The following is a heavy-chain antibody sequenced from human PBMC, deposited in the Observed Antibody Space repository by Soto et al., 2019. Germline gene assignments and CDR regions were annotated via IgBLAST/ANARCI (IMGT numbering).Heavy chain of an antibody. D-gene: IGHD5-12*01. CDR3: ARRERYSGNV. CDR1: GYNFASYW. V-gene: IGHV5-51*01. J-gene: IGHJ4*02. Sequence: PGESLKISCKGSGYNFASYWIGWVRQMPGKGLEWMGIIYPGDSDTRYSPSFQGQVTISADKSISTAYLQWSSLKASDTAIYYCARRERYSGNVWGQGTLVTVSS. CDR2: IYPGDSDT.